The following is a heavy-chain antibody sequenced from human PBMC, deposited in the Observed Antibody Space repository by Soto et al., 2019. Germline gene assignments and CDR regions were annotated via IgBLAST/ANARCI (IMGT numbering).Heavy chain of an antibody. Sequence: EVQLVESGGGLVKPGGSLRLSCAASGFTFSNAWMSWVRQAPGKGLEWVGRIKSKTDGGTTDYAAPVKGRFTISRDDSKNTLYLQMNSLKTEDTAVYYCTTDQNDRSGYHYYWGQGTLVTVSS. CDR3: TTDQNDRSGYHYY. D-gene: IGHD3-22*01. CDR1: GFTFSNAW. J-gene: IGHJ4*02. V-gene: IGHV3-15*01. CDR2: IKSKTDGGTT.